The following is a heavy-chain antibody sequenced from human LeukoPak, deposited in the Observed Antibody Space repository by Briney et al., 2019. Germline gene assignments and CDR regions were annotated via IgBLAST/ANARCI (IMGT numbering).Heavy chain of an antibody. J-gene: IGHJ3*02. CDR2: INPNSGGT. CDR3: ARDREGEIPTDAFDI. CDR1: GYTFTGYY. Sequence: ASVRVSCKASGYTFTGYYMHWVRQAPGKGLEWMGWINPNSGGTNYAQKFEGRVTMTRDTYISTAYMELSRLRSDDTAVYYCARDREGEIPTDAFDIWGQGTMVTVSS. D-gene: IGHD1-26*01. V-gene: IGHV1-2*02.